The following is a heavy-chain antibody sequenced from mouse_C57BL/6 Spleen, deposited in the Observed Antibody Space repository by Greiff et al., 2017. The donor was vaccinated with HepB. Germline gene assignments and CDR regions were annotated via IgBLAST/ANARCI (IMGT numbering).Heavy chain of an antibody. D-gene: IGHD1-1*01. CDR3: TTLDDSSSYYLDY. CDR2: IDPGNGDT. CDR1: GFNITDDY. V-gene: IGHV14-4*01. Sequence: VQLQQSGAELVRPGASVKLSCTASGFNITDDYMHWVKQRPEQGLEWIGWIDPGNGDTEYAAKFQGKATITADTYANTAYLQLSSLTSEDTAVYYCTTLDDSSSYYLDYWGQGTTLTVSS. J-gene: IGHJ2*01.